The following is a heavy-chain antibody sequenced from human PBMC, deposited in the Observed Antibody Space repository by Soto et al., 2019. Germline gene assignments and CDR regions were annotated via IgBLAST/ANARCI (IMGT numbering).Heavy chain of an antibody. CDR3: AREGASGSHIGY. CDR2: IIPIFGTA. Sequence: QVQLVQSGAEVKKPGSSVKVSCKASGGTFSSYAISWVRQAPGQGLEWMGGIIPIFGTANYAQKFQGRVTITADESTCNSYMELSSLRSEDTAVYYCAREGASGSHIGYWVQGTLVTVSS. D-gene: IGHD3-22*01. CDR1: GGTFSSYA. V-gene: IGHV1-69*01. J-gene: IGHJ4*02.